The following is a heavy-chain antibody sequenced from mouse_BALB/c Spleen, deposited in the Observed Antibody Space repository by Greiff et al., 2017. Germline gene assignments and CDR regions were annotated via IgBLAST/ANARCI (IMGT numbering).Heavy chain of an antibody. V-gene: IGHV5-9-3*01. CDR3: ARRYGSSGFAY. Sequence: EVQGVESGGGLVKPGGSLKLSCAASGFTFSSYAMSWVRQTPEKRLEWVATISSGGSYTYYPDSVKGRFTISRDNAKNTLYLQMSSLRSEDTAMYYCARRYGSSGFAYWGQGTLVTVSA. J-gene: IGHJ3*01. D-gene: IGHD1-1*01. CDR2: ISSGGSYT. CDR1: GFTFSSYA.